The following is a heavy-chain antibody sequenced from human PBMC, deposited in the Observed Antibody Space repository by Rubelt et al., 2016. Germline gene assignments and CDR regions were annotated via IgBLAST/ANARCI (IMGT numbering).Heavy chain of an antibody. CDR2: IFYSVST. CDR3: ATDVTAAGTVDDYAMDV. V-gene: IGHV4-59*12. CDR1: GDSISSYY. D-gene: IGHD6-13*01. J-gene: IGHJ6*02. Sequence: QVQLQESGPGLVKPSETLSLTCTVSGDSISSYYWSWIRQPPGKGLEWIAYIFYSVSTNYNPSLKNRVHISVDTSKNQFSSKVSLVTAAYTAVYDWATDVTAAGTVDDYAMDVWGPGTKVTVSS.